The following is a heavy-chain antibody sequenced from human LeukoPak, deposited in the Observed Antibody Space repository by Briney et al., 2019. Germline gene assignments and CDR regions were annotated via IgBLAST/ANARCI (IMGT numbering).Heavy chain of an antibody. D-gene: IGHD5-12*01. CDR1: GVTFRSYW. V-gene: IGHV3-7*01. CDR2: INQGGSVQ. CDR3: ARVEYSGWNLEY. Sequence: GGSLRLSCAASGVTFRSYWMCWVRQAPGKGLEWVANINQGGSVQYYMDSVKGRFTISRDDAKNSLYVQMNSLRDEDTAVYYCARVEYSGWNLEYWGQGTLVTVSS. J-gene: IGHJ4*02.